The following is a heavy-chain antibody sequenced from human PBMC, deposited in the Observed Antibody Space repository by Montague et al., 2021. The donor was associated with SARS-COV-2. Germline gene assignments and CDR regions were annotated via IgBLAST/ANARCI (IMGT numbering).Heavy chain of an antibody. J-gene: IGHJ5*02. Sequence: SETLSLTCTVSRGSISTYYWSWIRQPPGRGLEWIGYVYNSGTAIYNPSLHGRVTISVDTSKSQFSLQLSSVSAADTAIYYCVRGAIRGPYNWFDPWGQGTLGAVSS. D-gene: IGHD3-3*01. CDR1: RGSISTYY. CDR2: VYNSGTA. V-gene: IGHV4-59*01. CDR3: VRGAIRGPYNWFDP.